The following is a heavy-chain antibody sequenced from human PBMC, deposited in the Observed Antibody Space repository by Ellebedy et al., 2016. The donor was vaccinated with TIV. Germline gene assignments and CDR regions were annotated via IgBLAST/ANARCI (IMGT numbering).Heavy chain of an antibody. CDR3: ARDTLGRWGLSYKFDP. V-gene: IGHV4-39*07. CDR2: IYYSGST. CDR1: GGSITSRTYY. J-gene: IGHJ5*02. D-gene: IGHD2-21*01. Sequence: LETLSLTCTVSGGSITSRTYYWGWIRQPPGKGLEWIGTIYYSGSTYYNPSLKRRVTISIDTSKNQFSLKLSSVTAADTAVYYCARDTLGRWGLSYKFDPWGQGTLVTVSS.